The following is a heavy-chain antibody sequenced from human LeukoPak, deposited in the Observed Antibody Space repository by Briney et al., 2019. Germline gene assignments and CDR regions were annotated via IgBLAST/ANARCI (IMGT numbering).Heavy chain of an antibody. Sequence: GGSLRLSCAASGFTVSSNYMSWVRQAPGKGLEWVSVIYSGGSTYYADSVKGRFTISRDNSKNTLYLQMNSLRAEDTAVYYCAKIIVAAMPYYYGMDVWGQGTTVTVSS. CDR3: AKIIVAAMPYYYGMDV. CDR2: IYSGGST. J-gene: IGHJ6*02. V-gene: IGHV3-53*01. D-gene: IGHD2-2*01. CDR1: GFTVSSNY.